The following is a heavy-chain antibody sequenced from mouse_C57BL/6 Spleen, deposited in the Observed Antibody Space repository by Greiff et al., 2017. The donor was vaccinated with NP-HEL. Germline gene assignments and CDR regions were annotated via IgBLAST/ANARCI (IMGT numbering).Heavy chain of an antibody. D-gene: IGHD2-1*01. CDR3: ARWGNYPRGHYYAMDY. CDR2: IDPSDSYT. J-gene: IGHJ4*01. CDR1: GYTFTSYW. V-gene: IGHV1-50*01. Sequence: QVQLQQPGAELVKPGASVKLSCKASGYTFTSYWMQWVKQRPGQGLEWIGEIDPSDSYTNYNQKFKGKATLTVDTSSSTAYMQLSSLTAEDSAVYYCARWGNYPRGHYYAMDYWGQGTSVTVSS.